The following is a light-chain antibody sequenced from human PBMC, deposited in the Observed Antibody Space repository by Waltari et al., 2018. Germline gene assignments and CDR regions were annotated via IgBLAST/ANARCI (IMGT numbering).Light chain of an antibody. V-gene: IGKV3-15*01. J-gene: IGKJ2*01. Sequence: EIVMTQSPCTLSVSPGEKATLSCRASQSVSNNLAWYQQKPGQSPRLLSYGASTRATGIPARFSGSGSGTDFTLTISSLQSEDFAVYYCQHSYTFGQGTKLEIK. CDR1: QSVSNN. CDR2: GAS. CDR3: QHSYT.